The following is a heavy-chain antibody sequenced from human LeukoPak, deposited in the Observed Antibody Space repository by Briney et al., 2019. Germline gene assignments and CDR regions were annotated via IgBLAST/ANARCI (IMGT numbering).Heavy chain of an antibody. V-gene: IGHV4-34*01. CDR1: GGSFSGYY. CDR3: ARGYGDYELDY. Sequence: SETLSLTCAVYGGSFSGYYWSWIRQPPGKGLEWIGEINHSGSTNYNPSLKSRVTISVDTSKNQFSLKLSSVTAADTAVYYCARGYGDYELDYWGQGTLDTVSS. CDR2: INHSGST. J-gene: IGHJ4*02. D-gene: IGHD4-17*01.